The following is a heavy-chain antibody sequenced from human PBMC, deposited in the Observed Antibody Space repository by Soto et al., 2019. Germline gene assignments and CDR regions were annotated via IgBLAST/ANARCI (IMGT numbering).Heavy chain of an antibody. V-gene: IGHV3-30*03. Sequence: SLRLSCAASGFTFSSYGMHWVRQAPGKGLEWVAVISYDGSNKYYADSVKGRFTISRDNSKNTLYLQMNSLRAEDTAVYYCAAPERHDAFDIWGQGTMVTVSS. J-gene: IGHJ3*02. CDR2: ISYDGSNK. CDR1: GFTFSSYG. CDR3: AAPERHDAFDI.